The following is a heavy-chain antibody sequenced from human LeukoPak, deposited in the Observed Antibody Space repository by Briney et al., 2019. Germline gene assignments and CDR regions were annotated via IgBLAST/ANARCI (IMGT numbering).Heavy chain of an antibody. CDR3: ARDSPTGVR. J-gene: IGHJ4*02. V-gene: IGHV4-30-2*01. CDR1: GGSISSGGYS. D-gene: IGHD3-10*01. CDR2: IYHSGST. Sequence: SETLSLTCAVSGGSISSGGYSWSWIRQPPGKGLEWIGYIYHSGSTYYNPSLKSRVTISVDRSKNQFSLKLSSVTAADTAVYYCARDSPTGVRWGQGTLVTVSS.